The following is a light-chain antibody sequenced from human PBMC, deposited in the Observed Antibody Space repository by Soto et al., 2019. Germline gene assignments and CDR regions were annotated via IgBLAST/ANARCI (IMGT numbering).Light chain of an antibody. CDR1: QSVRSNF. V-gene: IGKV3-20*01. CDR2: DAS. J-gene: IGKJ4*01. Sequence: IVLTQSPGTLSLSPGERATLSCRASQSVRSNFLAWYQQKPGQAPRLLIYDASSRATGIPDRFSGGGSGTDFTLTISRLEPEDFAVYYCQQFSSYPLTFGGGTKVDIK. CDR3: QQFSSYPLT.